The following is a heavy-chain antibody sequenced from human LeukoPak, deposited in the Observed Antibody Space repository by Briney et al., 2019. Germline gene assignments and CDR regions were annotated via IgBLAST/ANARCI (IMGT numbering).Heavy chain of an antibody. CDR3: ARGRGTSSMHPRSSRLDY. D-gene: IGHD3-16*01. V-gene: IGHV3-74*01. CDR2: IDSDGSST. J-gene: IGHJ4*02. Sequence: GGSLRLSCAASGFTFSSNWMHWVRQAPGKGLVWVSRIDSDGSSTSYADSMKGRFTISRDNAKNTLSLQMNSLRAEDTAVYYCARGRGTSSMHPRSSRLDYWGQGTLVAVSS. CDR1: GFTFSSNW.